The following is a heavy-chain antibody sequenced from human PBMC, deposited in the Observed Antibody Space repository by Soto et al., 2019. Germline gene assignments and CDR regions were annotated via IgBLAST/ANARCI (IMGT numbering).Heavy chain of an antibody. CDR2: MNAKSGDT. CDR3: ARGNPFNYAGFDV. D-gene: IGHD3-16*01. J-gene: IGHJ6*02. Sequence: QAHLEQSGAEVKRPGASVKVSCKASGYTFSDFDINWLRQASGQGPEWMGWMNAKSGDTFFAQRFQGKFKMTWDTALSTAYMEVGSLTSDDTAMYYCARGNPFNYAGFDVWGQGTTVALSS. CDR1: GYTFSDFD. V-gene: IGHV1-8*01.